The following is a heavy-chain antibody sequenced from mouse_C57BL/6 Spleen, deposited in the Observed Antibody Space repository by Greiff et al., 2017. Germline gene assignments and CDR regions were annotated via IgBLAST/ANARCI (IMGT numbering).Heavy chain of an antibody. J-gene: IGHJ1*03. CDR1: GFNIKDYY. D-gene: IGHD1-1*01. Sequence: VQLKESGAELVKPGASVKLSCTASGFNIKDYYMHWVKQRTEQGLEWIGRIDPEDGETKYAPKFPGKATITADTSANTAYLQLSSLTSEDTAVDYCASTVVDWYLDDWGTGTTVTVSS. V-gene: IGHV14-2*01. CDR3: ASTVVDWYLDD. CDR2: IDPEDGET.